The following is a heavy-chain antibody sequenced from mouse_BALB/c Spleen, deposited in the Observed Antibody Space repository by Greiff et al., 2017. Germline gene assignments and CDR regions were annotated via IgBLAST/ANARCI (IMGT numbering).Heavy chain of an antibody. D-gene: IGHD4-1*01. CDR1: GFNIKDTY. Sequence: EVQLQQSGAELVKPGASVKLSCTASGFNIKDTYMHWVKQRPEQGLEWIGRIDPANGNTKYDPKFQGKATITADTSSTTAYLQLSSRPSEDTAVDYCARANGDAWFAYWGQGTLVTVSA. CDR2: IDPANGNT. J-gene: IGHJ3*01. CDR3: ARANGDAWFAY. V-gene: IGHV14-3*02.